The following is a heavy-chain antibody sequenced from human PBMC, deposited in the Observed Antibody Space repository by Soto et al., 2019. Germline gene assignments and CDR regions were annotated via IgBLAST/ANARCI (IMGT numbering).Heavy chain of an antibody. CDR3: ARDRVVVAATSHWFDP. Sequence: SETLSLTCTVSGGSISSYYWSWIRQPPGKGLEWIGYIYYSGSTNYNPSLKSRVTISVDTSKNQFSLKLSSVTAADTAVYYCARDRVVVAATSHWFDPWGQVTLVTVS. CDR2: IYYSGST. V-gene: IGHV4-59*01. J-gene: IGHJ5*02. CDR1: GGSISSYY. D-gene: IGHD2-15*01.